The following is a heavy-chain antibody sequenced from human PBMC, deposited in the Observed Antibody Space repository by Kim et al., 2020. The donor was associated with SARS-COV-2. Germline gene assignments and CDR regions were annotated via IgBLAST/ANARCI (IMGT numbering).Heavy chain of an antibody. D-gene: IGHD3-10*01. Sequence: SETLSLTCAVYGGSFSGYYWSWIRQPPGKGLEWIGEINHSGSTNYNPSLKSRVTISVDTSKNQFSLKLSSVTAADTAVYYCARGRGIWFGELIPNWSYFDLWGRGTLVTVSS. J-gene: IGHJ2*01. CDR3: ARGRGIWFGELIPNWSYFDL. CDR2: INHSGST. CDR1: GGSFSGYY. V-gene: IGHV4-34*01.